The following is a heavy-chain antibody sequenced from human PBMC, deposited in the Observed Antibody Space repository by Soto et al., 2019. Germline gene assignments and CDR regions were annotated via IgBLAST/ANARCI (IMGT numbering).Heavy chain of an antibody. J-gene: IGHJ4*02. CDR2: ISSSGNSI. D-gene: IGHD6-13*01. Sequence: GGSLRLSCAASGFTFSDYYMTWIRQAPGKGLEWVSYISSSGNSIYYADPVRGRFTVSRDNAKNSLFLQMNSLRAEDTAVYYCARRAAAGRSFDYWGLGTLVTVSS. V-gene: IGHV3-11*01. CDR1: GFTFSDYY. CDR3: ARRAAAGRSFDY.